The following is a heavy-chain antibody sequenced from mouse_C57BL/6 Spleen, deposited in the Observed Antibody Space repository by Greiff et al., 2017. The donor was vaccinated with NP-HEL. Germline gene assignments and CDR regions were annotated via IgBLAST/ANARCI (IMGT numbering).Heavy chain of an antibody. Sequence: QVQLQQPGAELVKPGASVKLSCKASGYTFTSYWMHWVKQRPGRGLEWIGRIDPNSGGTKYNEKFKSKATLTVDKPSSTAYMQISSLTSEDSAVYYCARCAFYDAMDYWGQGTSVTVSS. V-gene: IGHV1-72*01. CDR1: GYTFTSYW. D-gene: IGHD6-1*01. CDR3: ARCAFYDAMDY. J-gene: IGHJ4*01. CDR2: IDPNSGGT.